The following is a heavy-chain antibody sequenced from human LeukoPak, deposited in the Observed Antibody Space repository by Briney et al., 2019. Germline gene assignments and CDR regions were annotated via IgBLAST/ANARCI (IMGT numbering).Heavy chain of an antibody. CDR3: ARLGIAVAGQDY. Sequence: GASVKVSCKASGYTFTSYYMHWVRQAPGQGLEWMGIINPSGGSTGYAQKFQGRVTMTRDTSTSTVYMELSSLRSEDTAVYYCARLGIAVAGQDYWGQGTLVTVSS. CDR1: GYTFTSYY. CDR2: INPSGGST. D-gene: IGHD6-19*01. J-gene: IGHJ4*02. V-gene: IGHV1-46*01.